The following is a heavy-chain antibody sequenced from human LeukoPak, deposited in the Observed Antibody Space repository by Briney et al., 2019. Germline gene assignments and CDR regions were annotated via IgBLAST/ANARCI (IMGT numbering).Heavy chain of an antibody. D-gene: IGHD1-26*01. V-gene: IGHV3-23*01. Sequence: GGSLRLSCAASGFTFSSYSMSWVRQAPGKGLEWVSSISSSGGNTYYPDSVKGRFTISRDNSKNTMYLQMNSLRAEDTAVYYCAKDPSYLGATPGDYWGQGTLVTVSS. CDR1: GFTFSSYS. CDR2: ISSSGGNT. J-gene: IGHJ4*02. CDR3: AKDPSYLGATPGDY.